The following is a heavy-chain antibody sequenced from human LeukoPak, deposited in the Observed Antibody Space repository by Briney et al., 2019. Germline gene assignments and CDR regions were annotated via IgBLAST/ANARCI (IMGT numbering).Heavy chain of an antibody. V-gene: IGHV1-18*01. Sequence: ASVKVSCKASGYTFTSYGNSWVRQAPGQGLEWMGWISAYNGNTNYAQKLQGRVTMTTDTSTSTAYMELRSLRSDDTAVYYCARAASRDGYNDYRGQGTLVTVSS. J-gene: IGHJ4*02. D-gene: IGHD5-24*01. CDR3: ARAASRDGYNDY. CDR2: ISAYNGNT. CDR1: GYTFTSYG.